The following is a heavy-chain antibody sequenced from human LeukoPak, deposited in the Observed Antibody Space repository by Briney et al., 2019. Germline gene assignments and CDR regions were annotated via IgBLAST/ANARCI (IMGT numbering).Heavy chain of an antibody. CDR1: GGSISSSSYY. V-gene: IGHV4-39*01. J-gene: IGHJ5*02. CDR3: ARLWQNWFDP. Sequence: PSETLSLTCTVSGGSISSSSYYWAWIRQPPGKVLEWIGSIYYSGSTYYNPSLKSRVTISVDTSKNQFSLKLSSVTAADTAVYYCARLWQNWFDPWGQGTLVTVSS. CDR2: IYYSGST.